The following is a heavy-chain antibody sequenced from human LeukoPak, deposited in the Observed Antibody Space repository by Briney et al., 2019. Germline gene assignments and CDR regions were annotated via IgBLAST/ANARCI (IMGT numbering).Heavy chain of an antibody. D-gene: IGHD2-2*01. J-gene: IGHJ4*02. CDR1: GDTFSSYA. CDR3: TRSGIPAAISYYFDY. Sequence: GSSVKVSCKASGDTFSSYAISWVRQAPGQGFEWMGGVLPIFGAVDYSQRFQGRVTITTDESTSTAYMELSSLRSEDTAVYYCTRSGIPAAISYYFDYWGQGSLVTVSS. CDR2: VLPIFGAV. V-gene: IGHV1-69*05.